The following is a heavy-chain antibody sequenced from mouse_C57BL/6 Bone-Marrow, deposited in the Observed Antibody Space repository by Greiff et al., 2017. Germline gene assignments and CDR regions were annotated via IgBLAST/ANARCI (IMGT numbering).Heavy chain of an antibody. D-gene: IGHD2-3*01. CDR1: GFTFKDYY. J-gene: IGHJ2*01. Sequence: EVQLQQSGAELVKPGASVKLSCTASGFTFKDYYMHWVKQRTAQGLEWIGRIDPEDGETKYAPKFQGKATITADTSSNTAYLQLSSLTSEDTAVDYFDGSGGWLLPLYFDYWGQGTTLTVSS. V-gene: IGHV14-2*01. CDR2: IDPEDGET. CDR3: DGSGGWLLPLYFDY.